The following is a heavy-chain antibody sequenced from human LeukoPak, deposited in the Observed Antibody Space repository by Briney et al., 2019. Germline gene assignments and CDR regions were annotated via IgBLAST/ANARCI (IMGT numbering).Heavy chain of an antibody. J-gene: IGHJ4*02. V-gene: IGHV3-64*01. CDR2: ISSNGGGT. CDR3: ASARIAAAGTDGY. CDR1: GFTFSSYA. Sequence: GGSLRLSCAASGFTFSSYAMHWVRQAPGKGLEYVSAISSNGGGTYYANSVKGRFTISRDNSKNTLYLQMGSLRAEDMAVYYCASARIAAAGTDGYWGQGTLVTVSS. D-gene: IGHD6-13*01.